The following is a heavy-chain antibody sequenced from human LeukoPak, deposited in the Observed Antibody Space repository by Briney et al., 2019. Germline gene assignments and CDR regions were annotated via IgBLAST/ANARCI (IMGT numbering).Heavy chain of an antibody. CDR3: ARDCSGGSCYGAFDI. D-gene: IGHD2-15*01. V-gene: IGHV4-30-4*01. CDR2: IYDSGST. CDR1: GASIRSGDYY. Sequence: SATLSLTCTVSGASIRSGDYYWSWIRQPPGKGLEWIGYIYDSGSTYYNPSLKSRITISVDMSENRFSLKLSSVTATDTAVYYCARDCSGGSCYGAFDIWGQGTMVTVSS. J-gene: IGHJ3*02.